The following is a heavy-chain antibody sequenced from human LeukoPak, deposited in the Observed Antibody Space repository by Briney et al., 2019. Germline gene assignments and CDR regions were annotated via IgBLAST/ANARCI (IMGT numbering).Heavy chain of an antibody. CDR3: ARVGSDGSYFDY. V-gene: IGHV4-4*07. Sequence: PSETLSLTCTVSGGSMSNYYWSWIRQPAGRGLEWIGRVYFSGNTNYNPSLMGRVTMSVDTSKNQFSLNLTSVTAADTAVYFCARVGSDGSYFDYWGQGPLVTVFS. CDR1: GGSMSNYY. D-gene: IGHD1-26*01. CDR2: VYFSGNT. J-gene: IGHJ4*02.